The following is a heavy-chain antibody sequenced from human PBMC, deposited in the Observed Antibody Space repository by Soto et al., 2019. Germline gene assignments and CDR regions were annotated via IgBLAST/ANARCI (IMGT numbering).Heavy chain of an antibody. Sequence: QVQLVQSGAEVKKPGSSVKVSCKASGGTFSDYGIVWVRQAPGQGLQWMGAIIPMLGAANSAQNFQGRITITADKSPNTAFMELSSLRSGDPAVYYCATSGWSGAYDVWGQGTMVTVSS. CDR3: ATSGWSGAYDV. J-gene: IGHJ3*01. CDR2: IIPMLGAA. CDR1: GGTFSDYG. V-gene: IGHV1-69*06. D-gene: IGHD6-19*01.